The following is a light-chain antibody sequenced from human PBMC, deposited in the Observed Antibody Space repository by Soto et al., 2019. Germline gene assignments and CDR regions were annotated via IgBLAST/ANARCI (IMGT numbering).Light chain of an antibody. Sequence: EIVLTQSPGTLSLSPGERGTLSCRASQSVSSSYLAWYQQKPGQAPRLLIYGASSRATGIPDRFSGSGSGTDFTLTISRLAPADFAVYYCQQYGNSPSWTFGKGTKVEIK. J-gene: IGKJ1*01. V-gene: IGKV3-20*01. CDR1: QSVSSSY. CDR3: QQYGNSPSWT. CDR2: GAS.